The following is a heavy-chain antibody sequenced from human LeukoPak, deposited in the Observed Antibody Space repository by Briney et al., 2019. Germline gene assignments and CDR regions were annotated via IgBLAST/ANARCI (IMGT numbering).Heavy chain of an antibody. CDR3: ATLSGSQTPYYYYYGMDV. V-gene: IGHV1-46*01. J-gene: IGHJ6*02. CDR2: INPSGGST. CDR1: GYTFTSYY. D-gene: IGHD1-26*01. Sequence: ASVKVSCKASGYTFTSYYMHWVRQAPGQGLEWMGIINPSGGSTSYAQKFQGRVTMTRDTSTSTVYMELSSLRSEDTAVYYCATLSGSQTPYYYYYGMDVWGQGTTVTVSS.